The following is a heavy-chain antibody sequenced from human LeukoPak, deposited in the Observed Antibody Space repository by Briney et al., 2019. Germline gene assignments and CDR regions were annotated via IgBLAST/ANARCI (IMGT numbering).Heavy chain of an antibody. CDR2: IAADGGVK. J-gene: IGHJ1*01. CDR1: GFTFRDHG. Sequence: GTSLRLSCVASGFTFRDHGMDWVRQAPGKGLEWVAVIAADGGVKQYADSVKGRFTISRDNSKNTLYLQMNSLRAEDTAVYYCVEDVVVIVAAKPGIWGQGTLVAVSS. CDR3: VEDVVVIVAAKPGI. D-gene: IGHD2-15*01. V-gene: IGHV3-30*18.